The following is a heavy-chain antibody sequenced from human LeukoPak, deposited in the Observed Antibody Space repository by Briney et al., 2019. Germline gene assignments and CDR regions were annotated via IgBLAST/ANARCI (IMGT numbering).Heavy chain of an antibody. D-gene: IGHD6-13*01. J-gene: IGHJ3*02. CDR3: AKEEAADGDAFDI. V-gene: IGHV3-30*18. CDR2: ISYDGSSE. CDR1: GFTFSSYG. Sequence: GRSLRLSCAASGFTFSSYGMHWVRQAPGKGLEWVTVISYDGSSEYFADSVKGRFTISRDNSKNTLYLQMSSLRAEDTAVYYCAKEEAADGDAFDIWGQGTMVTVSS.